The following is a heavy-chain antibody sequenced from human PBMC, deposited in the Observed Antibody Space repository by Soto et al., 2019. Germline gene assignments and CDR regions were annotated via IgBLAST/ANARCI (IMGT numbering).Heavy chain of an antibody. CDR3: ARSPGGYGTSLDY. V-gene: IGHV3-30-3*01. D-gene: IGHD2-2*01. Sequence: GGSLRLSCAASGFTFSSYAMHWVRQAPGKGLEWVAVISYDGSNKYYADSVKGRFTISRDNSKNTLYLQMNSLRAEDTAVYYCARSPGGYGTSLDYWGQGTLVTASS. CDR1: GFTFSSYA. J-gene: IGHJ4*02. CDR2: ISYDGSNK.